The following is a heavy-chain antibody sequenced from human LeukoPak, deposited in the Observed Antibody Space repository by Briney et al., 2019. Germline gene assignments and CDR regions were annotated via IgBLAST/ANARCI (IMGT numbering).Heavy chain of an antibody. CDR2: IYTSGST. J-gene: IGHJ4*02. Sequence: SETLSLTCTVSGGSISSYYWSWIRQPAGKGLEWIGRIYTSGSTNYNPSLKSRVTMSVDTSKYQFSLKLSSVTAADTAVYYCARVGFYDSSGYFDYWGQGTLVTVSS. CDR1: GGSISSYY. V-gene: IGHV4-4*07. CDR3: ARVGFYDSSGYFDY. D-gene: IGHD3-22*01.